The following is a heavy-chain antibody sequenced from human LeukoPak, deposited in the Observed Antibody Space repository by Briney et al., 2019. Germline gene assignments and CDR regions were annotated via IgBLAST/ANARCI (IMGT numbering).Heavy chain of an antibody. CDR1: GYTFTAYG. J-gene: IGHJ5*02. V-gene: IGHV1-18*01. CDR3: ARDGGDFWSGPWFDP. D-gene: IGHD3-3*01. Sequence: ASVKVSCKASGYTFTAYGINWVRQAPGQGLEWMGWISTFNDNTKYAQKFQDRVSMTIDTSTSTAYMDLWSLRSDDTAVYYCARDGGDFWSGPWFDPWGQGTLVTVSS. CDR2: ISTFNDNT.